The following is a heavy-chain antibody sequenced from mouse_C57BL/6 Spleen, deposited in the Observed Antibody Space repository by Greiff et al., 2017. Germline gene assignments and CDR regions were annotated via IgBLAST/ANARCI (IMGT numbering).Heavy chain of an antibody. CDR2: IDPEDGET. CDR1: GFNINDYY. CDR3: ARGYGSSYPCYYAVDY. J-gene: IGHJ4*01. D-gene: IGHD1-1*01. Sequence: VQLKQSGAELVKPGASVKLSCTASGFNINDYYMHWVKQRTEQGLEWIGRIDPEDGETKYAPKFQGKATITADTSSNAAYLQLSSLTSEDTAVYYGARGYGSSYPCYYAVDYWGQGTSVTVSS. V-gene: IGHV14-2*01.